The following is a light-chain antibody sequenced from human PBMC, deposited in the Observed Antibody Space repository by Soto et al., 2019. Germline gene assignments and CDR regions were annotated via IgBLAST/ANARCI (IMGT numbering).Light chain of an antibody. CDR3: MQALQTPRT. V-gene: IGKV2-28*01. CDR1: QSLLHSHGYNY. CDR2: LGS. Sequence: DIVMTQSPLSLPVTPGEPASISCRSSQSLLHSHGYNYFDWYLQKPGQSPQLLIYLGSNRASGVPDRFSGSGSGTDFTLKISRVEAEDVGVYYCMQALQTPRTFGQGTKVEIK. J-gene: IGKJ1*01.